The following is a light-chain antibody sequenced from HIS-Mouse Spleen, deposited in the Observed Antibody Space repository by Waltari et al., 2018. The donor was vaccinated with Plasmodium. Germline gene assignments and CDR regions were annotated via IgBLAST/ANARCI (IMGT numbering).Light chain of an antibody. V-gene: IGKV3-11*01. CDR1: QSVSSY. Sequence: DIVLTQSPANLSYSPGDRATLSCRASQSVSSYLAWYQQKPGQAPRLLIYDASNRATGIPARFSGSGSGTDFTLTISSLEPEDFAVYYCQQRSNWMYTFGQGTKLEIK. CDR2: DAS. J-gene: IGKJ2*01. CDR3: QQRSNWMYT.